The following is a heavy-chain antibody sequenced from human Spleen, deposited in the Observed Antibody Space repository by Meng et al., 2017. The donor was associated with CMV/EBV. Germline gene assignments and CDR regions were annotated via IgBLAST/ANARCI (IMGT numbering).Heavy chain of an antibody. J-gene: IGHJ4*02. CDR2: INDSGGST. CDR1: GFTFSSYA. CDR3: AKGKGSSGWAH. V-gene: IGHV3-23*01. D-gene: IGHD6-19*01. Sequence: GGSLRLSCAASGFTFSSYAMSWVRQAPGKGLEWVSAINDSGGSTYYADSVKGRFTISRDNSKNTLYLQMNSLRAEDTAVYYCAKGKGSSGWAHWGQGTLVTVSS.